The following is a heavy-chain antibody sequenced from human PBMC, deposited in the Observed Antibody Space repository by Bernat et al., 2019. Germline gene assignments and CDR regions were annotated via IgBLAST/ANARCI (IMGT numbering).Heavy chain of an antibody. D-gene: IGHD5-24*01. CDR1: GYTFASYW. V-gene: IGHV5-51*01. J-gene: IGHJ4*02. Sequence: DVQLVQSGAEMKKPGESLRISCKGSGYTFASYWIGWVRQMPGKGLEWMGIIYSGDSDTRYSPSFQGQVTISADKSISTAYLQWSSLRASDTAIYYCARLGRDGYTNDCWGQGTLVTVSS. CDR2: IYSGDSDT. CDR3: ARLGRDGYTNDC.